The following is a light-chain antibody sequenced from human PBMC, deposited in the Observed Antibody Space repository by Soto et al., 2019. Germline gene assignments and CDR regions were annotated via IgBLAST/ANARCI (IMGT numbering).Light chain of an antibody. CDR3: QQSHSIPYT. V-gene: IGKV1-39*01. Sequence: DIQMTQSPSSLSASVGDRVTITCRASQTISSYLNWYQQKPGKAPKLLIYAASSLQSGVPSRFSGSGSGTDFTITISSLQPEDFATYYCQQSHSIPYTFGQGTKLEIK. CDR1: QTISSY. CDR2: AAS. J-gene: IGKJ2*01.